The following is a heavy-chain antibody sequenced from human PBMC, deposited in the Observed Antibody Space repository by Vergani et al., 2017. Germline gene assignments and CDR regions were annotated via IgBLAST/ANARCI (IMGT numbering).Heavy chain of an antibody. D-gene: IGHD3-22*01. Sequence: QVQLQQWGAGLLKPSETLSLTCAVYGGSFSGYYWSWIRQPPGKGLEWIGEINHSGSTNYNPSLKSRVTISVDTSKTQFSLKLSSVTAASTAVYYGARSAGNYYDSSGYYLTARRSDYWGQGTLVTVSS. CDR3: ARSAGNYYDSSGYYLTARRSDY. V-gene: IGHV4-34*01. J-gene: IGHJ4*02. CDR1: GGSFSGYY. CDR2: INHSGST.